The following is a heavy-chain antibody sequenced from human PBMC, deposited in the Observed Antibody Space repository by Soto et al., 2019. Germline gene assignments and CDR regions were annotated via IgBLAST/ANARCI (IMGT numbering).Heavy chain of an antibody. CDR2: MSPNSGNT. J-gene: IGHJ5*02. CDR1: GYTFTNDD. D-gene: IGHD3-10*01. CDR3: ARGMSDGFGEVS. Sequence: QVQLVQSGAEVKKPGASVKVSCKTSGYTFTNDDINWVRQAAGQGLEWIGWMSPNSGNTGYAQKFQGEVTLTRDTSISTAYMELSSLRSEDTAVYYCARGMSDGFGEVSWGQGTLVTVSS. V-gene: IGHV1-8*02.